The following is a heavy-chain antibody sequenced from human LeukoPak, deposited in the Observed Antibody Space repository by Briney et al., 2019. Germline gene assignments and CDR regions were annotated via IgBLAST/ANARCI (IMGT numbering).Heavy chain of an antibody. CDR3: ARVVFPSDSSGWFDY. CDR2: ISAYNGNT. J-gene: IGHJ4*02. D-gene: IGHD6-19*01. CDR1: GYTFTSYG. V-gene: IGHV1-18*04. Sequence: ASVRVSCEASGYTFTSYGISWVRQAPGQGVGWMGWISAYNGNTNYAQKLQGRVTMTTDTSTSTAYMGLRSLRSDDTAVYYCARVVFPSDSSGWFDYWGQGTLVTVSS.